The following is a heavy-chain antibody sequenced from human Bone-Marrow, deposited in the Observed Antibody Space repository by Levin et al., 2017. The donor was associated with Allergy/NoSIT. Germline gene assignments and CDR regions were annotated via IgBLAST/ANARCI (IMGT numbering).Heavy chain of an antibody. CDR1: GITFSNAW. V-gene: IGHV3-15*01. D-gene: IGHD4/OR15-4a*01. Sequence: GGSLRLSCKVSGITFSNAWMSWVRQAPGKGLEWVGRIKSEGDGGTTDYAATVKDRFTISREDSINTLFLHMDRLRPEDTGVYYCATDYGEITAFDYWGQGTLGTVSS. CDR3: ATDYGEITAFDY. CDR2: IKSEGDGGTT. J-gene: IGHJ4*02.